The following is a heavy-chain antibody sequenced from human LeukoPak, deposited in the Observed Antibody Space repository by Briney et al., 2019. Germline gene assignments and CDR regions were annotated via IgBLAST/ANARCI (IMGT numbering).Heavy chain of an antibody. CDR3: AEGRWELVRGASFDY. D-gene: IGHD1-26*01. CDR1: GGTFSSYA. V-gene: IGHV1-2*02. J-gene: IGHJ4*02. CDR2: INPNSGGT. Sequence: ASVKVSCKASGGTFSSYAISWARQAPGQGLEWMGWINPNSGGTNYAQKFQGRVTMTRDTSISTAYMELSRLRSDDTAVYYCAEGRWELVRGASFDYWGQGTLVTVSS.